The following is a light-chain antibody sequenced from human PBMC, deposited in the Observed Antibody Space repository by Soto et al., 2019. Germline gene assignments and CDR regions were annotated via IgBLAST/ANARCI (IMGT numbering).Light chain of an antibody. CDR2: GSS. Sequence: EIGLTQSPGTLSLSPGERDTLSCRASQSVSRLYLAWYQQKPGQAPRLLIYGSSSRATGIPDRFSGSGSGTDFTLTISRLEPEDFAVYYCQQYGSSPYTFGQGTKLEIK. CDR1: QSVSRLY. V-gene: IGKV3-20*01. CDR3: QQYGSSPYT. J-gene: IGKJ2*01.